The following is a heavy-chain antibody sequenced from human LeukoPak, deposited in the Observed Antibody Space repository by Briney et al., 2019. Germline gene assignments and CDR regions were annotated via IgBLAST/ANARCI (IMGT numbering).Heavy chain of an antibody. CDR2: ISAYNGNT. D-gene: IGHD6-19*01. V-gene: IGHV1-18*01. J-gene: IGHJ4*02. Sequence: GASVKVSCKASGGTFSSYAISWVRQAPGQGLEWMGWISAYNGNTNYAQKLQGRVTMTTDTSTSTAYMELRSLRSDDTAVYYCARGRAVAGTGPFDYWGQGTLVTVSS. CDR1: GGTFSSYA. CDR3: ARGRAVAGTGPFDY.